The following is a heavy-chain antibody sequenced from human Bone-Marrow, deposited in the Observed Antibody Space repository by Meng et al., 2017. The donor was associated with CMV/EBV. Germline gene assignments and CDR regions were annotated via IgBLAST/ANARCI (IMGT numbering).Heavy chain of an antibody. J-gene: IGHJ4*02. CDR2: ISAYNGNT. Sequence: ASVKVSCKASGYTFTNYGISWVRQAPGQGLEWMGWISAYNGNTNYAQKLQGRVTMTTDTSTSTAYMELRSLRSDDTAVYYCARELVGATRAYFDYWGQGTLVTVSS. V-gene: IGHV1-18*01. CDR1: GYTFTNYG. CDR3: ARELVGATRAYFDY. D-gene: IGHD1-26*01.